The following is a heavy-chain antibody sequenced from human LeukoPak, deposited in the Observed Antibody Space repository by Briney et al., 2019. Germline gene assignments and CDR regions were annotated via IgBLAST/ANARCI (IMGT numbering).Heavy chain of an antibody. V-gene: IGHV4-34*01. D-gene: IGHD3-10*01. CDR1: GGSFSGYY. CDR3: AREAYYGAGSNWFDP. Sequence: SETLSLTCAVYGGSFSGYYWSWIRQPPGKGLEWIGEINHSGSTNYNPSLKSRVTISVDTSKNQFSLKLSSVTAADTAVYYCAREAYYGAGSNWFDPWGQGTLVTVSS. J-gene: IGHJ5*02. CDR2: INHSGST.